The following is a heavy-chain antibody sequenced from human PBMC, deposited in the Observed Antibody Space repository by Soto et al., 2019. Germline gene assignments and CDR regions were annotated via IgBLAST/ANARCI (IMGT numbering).Heavy chain of an antibody. CDR3: AKLAGYTSSSPPDY. Sequence: GGSLRLSCAASGFTFSSYWMSWVRQAPGKGLEWVANIKQDGSEKYYVDSVKGRFTISRDNSKNTLYLQMNSLRAEDTAVYYCAKLAGYTSSSPPDYWGQGTLVTVSS. D-gene: IGHD6-6*01. V-gene: IGHV3-7*03. J-gene: IGHJ4*02. CDR1: GFTFSSYW. CDR2: IKQDGSEK.